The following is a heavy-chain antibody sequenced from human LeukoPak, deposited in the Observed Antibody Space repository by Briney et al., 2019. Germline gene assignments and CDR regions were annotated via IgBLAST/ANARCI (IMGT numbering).Heavy chain of an antibody. V-gene: IGHV1-2*02. D-gene: IGHD3-16*02. CDR2: INPNSGGT. J-gene: IGHJ5*02. Sequence: ASVKVSCKASGYTFTGYYMHWVRQAPGQGLELMGLINPNSGGTNYAQKFQGRLTMTRDTSISTAYMELSRLISDDTAVYYCARGKTKGVTVNWFDTWGQGTLVTVSS. CDR3: ARGKTKGVTVNWFDT. CDR1: GYTFTGYY.